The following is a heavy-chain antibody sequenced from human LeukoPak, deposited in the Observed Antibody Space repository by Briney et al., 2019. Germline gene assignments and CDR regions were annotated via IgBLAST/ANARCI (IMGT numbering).Heavy chain of an antibody. D-gene: IGHD6-13*01. V-gene: IGHV3-43D*03. Sequence: GGSLRLSCAASGFTFDDYAMNWVRHTPERGLEWVSLISWDGSFTSYADSVKGRFTISRDNSKNSLYLQMNSLTTEDTALYYCAKDIGSSSSTYFDYWGQGTLVTVSS. CDR3: AKDIGSSSSTYFDY. CDR2: ISWDGSFT. J-gene: IGHJ4*02. CDR1: GFTFDDYA.